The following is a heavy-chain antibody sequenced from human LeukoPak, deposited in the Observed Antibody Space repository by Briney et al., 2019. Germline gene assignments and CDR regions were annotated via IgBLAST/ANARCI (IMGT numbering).Heavy chain of an antibody. Sequence: SETLSLTCTVSGGSISSYYWSWIRQPPGKGLEWIGYIYYSGSTNYNPSLKSRVIISVDTSKNQFSLKLSSVTAADTAVYYCASQLLGGRDWFDPWGQGTLVTVSS. CDR2: IYYSGST. CDR1: GGSISSYY. V-gene: IGHV4-59*01. CDR3: ASQLLGGRDWFDP. J-gene: IGHJ5*02. D-gene: IGHD2-2*01.